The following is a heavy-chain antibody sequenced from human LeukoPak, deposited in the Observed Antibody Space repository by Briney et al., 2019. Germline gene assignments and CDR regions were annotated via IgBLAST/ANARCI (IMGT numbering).Heavy chain of an antibody. D-gene: IGHD1-26*01. V-gene: IGHV4-30-4*01. CDR2: IYYSGST. Sequence: SQTLSLTCTVSGGPIRSGDFYWSWIRQPPGKGLEWIGYIYYSGSTNYKPSLKSRVTISKDTSKNQFSLKLSSVTAADTAVYCARETYSGTQRGFDYWGQGTLVTVSS. CDR3: ARETYSGTQRGFDY. CDR1: GGPIRSGDFY. J-gene: IGHJ4*02.